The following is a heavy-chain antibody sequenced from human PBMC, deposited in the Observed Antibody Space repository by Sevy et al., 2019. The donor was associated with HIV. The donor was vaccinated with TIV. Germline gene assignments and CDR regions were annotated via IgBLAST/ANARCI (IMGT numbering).Heavy chain of an antibody. Sequence: GGSLRLSCAASGFTFSRYSMHWVRQAPGKGLEWVATISFDASNKHYADSVKGRFTISRDNFQNSLFLQMNSLRPEDTAVYYCALERLSSDVADYFQNWGQGTLVTVSS. CDR1: GFTFSRYS. CDR3: ALERLSSDVADYFQN. CDR2: ISFDASNK. J-gene: IGHJ1*01. D-gene: IGHD1-1*01. V-gene: IGHV3-30*04.